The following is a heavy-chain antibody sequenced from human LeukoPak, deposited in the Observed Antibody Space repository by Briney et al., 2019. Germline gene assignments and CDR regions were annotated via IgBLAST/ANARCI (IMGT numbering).Heavy chain of an antibody. CDR1: GFTFSSYA. V-gene: IGHV3-30-3*01. CDR3: ARDRGPLGYCSGGSCYSVNFDY. D-gene: IGHD2-15*01. J-gene: IGHJ4*02. CDR2: ISYDGSNK. Sequence: PGGSLRLSCAASGFTFSSYAMHWVRQAPGKGLEWVAVISYDGSNKYYADSVKGRFTISRDNSKNTLYLQMNSLRAEDTAVYYCARDRGPLGYCSGGSCYSVNFDYWGQGTLVTVSS.